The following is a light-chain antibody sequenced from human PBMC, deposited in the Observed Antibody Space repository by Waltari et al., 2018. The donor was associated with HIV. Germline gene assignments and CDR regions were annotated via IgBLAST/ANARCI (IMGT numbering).Light chain of an antibody. Sequence: QAVVTQEPSLTVSPGGTVTLTCGSSTGTVTSGHYPYWFQQKPGQAPKTLIYDTSNEHAWTPARVSGSLLGGKAALTLSGAQPEDEAEYYCLLSYSGARVFGGGTKLTVL. V-gene: IGLV7-46*01. CDR3: LLSYSGARV. J-gene: IGLJ3*02. CDR1: TGTVTSGHY. CDR2: DTS.